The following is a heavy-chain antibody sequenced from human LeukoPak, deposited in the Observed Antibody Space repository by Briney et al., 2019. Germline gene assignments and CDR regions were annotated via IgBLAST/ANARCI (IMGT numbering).Heavy chain of an antibody. D-gene: IGHD2-2*01. CDR3: AKGWRSSISLLDY. CDR1: GFTFNSYT. CDR2: ISGSGGST. Sequence: PGGSLRLSCAASGFTFNSYTMNWVRQAPGKGLEWVSVISGSGGSTYYADSVKGRFTISRDNSKNTLYLQMNSLRAEDTAVYYCAKGWRSSISLLDYWGQGTLVTVSS. J-gene: IGHJ4*02. V-gene: IGHV3-23*01.